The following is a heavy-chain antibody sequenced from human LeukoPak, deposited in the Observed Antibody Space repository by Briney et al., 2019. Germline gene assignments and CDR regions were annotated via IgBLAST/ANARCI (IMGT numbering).Heavy chain of an antibody. CDR3: ARDGSWDPAAFDI. CDR2: INPNSGGT. V-gene: IGHV1-2*02. D-gene: IGHD1-26*01. J-gene: IGHJ3*02. Sequence: ASVKVSCKASGYTFTGYYMHWVRQAPGQGLEWMGWINPNSGGTNYAQKFQGRVTMTRDTSISTVYMELSSLRSEDTAVYYCARDGSWDPAAFDIWGQGTMVTVSS. CDR1: GYTFTGYY.